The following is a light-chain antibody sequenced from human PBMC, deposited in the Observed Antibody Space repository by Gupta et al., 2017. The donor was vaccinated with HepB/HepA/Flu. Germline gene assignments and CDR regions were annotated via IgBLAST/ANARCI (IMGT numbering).Light chain of an antibody. CDR1: QSINSY. CDR2: KAS. Sequence: DIQMTQSPSTLSASVGDRVTITGRASQSINSYLAWYQQKPGKAPKVLIYKASSLESGVPPRFSGSGFETEFTLTISSLQPDDFATYYCQQYNSYASWTFGQGTKVEIK. J-gene: IGKJ1*01. V-gene: IGKV1-5*03. CDR3: QQYNSYASWT.